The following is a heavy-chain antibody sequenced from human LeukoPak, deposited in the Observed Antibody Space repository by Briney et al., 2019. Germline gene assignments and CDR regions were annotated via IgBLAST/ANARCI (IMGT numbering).Heavy chain of an antibody. D-gene: IGHD5-18*01. J-gene: IGHJ4*02. Sequence: GESPNISLQGSGYSFTSYWILWVRQMPGQGLGWMGIIYPGDSDTRYSPSFQGQVTISADKSISTAYLQWSSLKASDTAMYYCAGHWGYSYAPNGPFDYWGQGTLVTVSS. CDR2: IYPGDSDT. CDR1: GYSFTSYW. V-gene: IGHV5-51*01. CDR3: AGHWGYSYAPNGPFDY.